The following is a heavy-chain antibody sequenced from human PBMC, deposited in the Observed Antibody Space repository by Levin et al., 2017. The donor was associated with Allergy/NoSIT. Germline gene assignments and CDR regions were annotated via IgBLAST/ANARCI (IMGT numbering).Heavy chain of an antibody. CDR3: ARPWGESYNWFDP. CDR2: INNDGSTT. CDR1: GFTFSTYW. J-gene: IGHJ5*02. V-gene: IGHV3-74*01. D-gene: IGHD3-16*01. Sequence: AASVKVSCAASGFTFSTYWMHWVRQAPGKGLVWVSRINNDGSTTTYADSVKGRFTISRDNAKNTLYLQMNSLRAEDTAVYYCARPWGESYNWFDPWGQGTLVTVSS.